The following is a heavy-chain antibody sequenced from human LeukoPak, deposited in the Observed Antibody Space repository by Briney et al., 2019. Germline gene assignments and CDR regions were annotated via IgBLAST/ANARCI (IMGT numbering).Heavy chain of an antibody. Sequence: PSETLSLTCTVSGGSISSYYWSWIRQPAGKGLEWIGRIYTSGSTNYNPSLKSRVTMSVDTSKNQFSLKLSSVTAADTAVYYCARDVIVVPALLFGNWFDPWGQGTLVTVSS. CDR3: ARDVIVVPALLFGNWFDP. V-gene: IGHV4-4*07. J-gene: IGHJ5*02. CDR2: IYTSGST. D-gene: IGHD2-2*01. CDR1: GGSISSYY.